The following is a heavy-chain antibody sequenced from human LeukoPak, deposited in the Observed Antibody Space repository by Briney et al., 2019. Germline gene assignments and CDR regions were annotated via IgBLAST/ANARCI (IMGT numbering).Heavy chain of an antibody. D-gene: IGHD6-19*01. CDR3: AKGSYSSGWANRY. J-gene: IGHJ4*02. V-gene: IGHV3-23*01. Sequence: PGGSLRLSCAASGFTFSSYAMSWVRQAPGKGLEWVSAISGSGAGTYYADSVKGRFTISRDNSKNTLYLQMNSLSADDTAVYYCAKGSYSSGWANRYWGQGTLVTVSS. CDR1: GFTFSSYA. CDR2: ISGSGAGT.